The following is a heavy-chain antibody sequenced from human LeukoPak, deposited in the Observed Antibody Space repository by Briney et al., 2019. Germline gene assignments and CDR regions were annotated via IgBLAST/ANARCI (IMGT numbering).Heavy chain of an antibody. Sequence: SGGPLSPPGEPPGFTFSGSPMPWFRQASGKGLEWVGRIRSKANSYATAYAASVKGRFTISRDDSKNTAYLQMNSLKTEDTAVYYCNPHSNYGWNWGQGTLVTVSS. CDR3: NPHSNYGWN. CDR1: GFTFSGSP. CDR2: IRSKANSYAT. J-gene: IGHJ4*02. V-gene: IGHV3-73*01. D-gene: IGHD4-11*01.